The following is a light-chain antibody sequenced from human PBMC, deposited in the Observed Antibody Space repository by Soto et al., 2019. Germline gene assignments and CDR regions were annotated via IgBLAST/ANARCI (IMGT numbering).Light chain of an antibody. J-gene: IGKJ1*01. V-gene: IGKV3-15*01. CDR1: QRISGD. CDR3: QQYGSSPTWT. CDR2: GAS. Sequence: EIVMTQSPANLSVSVGERVTLSCRASQRISGDLAWYQQKPGQAPRLLIYGASTRATGVPARFSGSGSGTDFTLTISRLEPEDSAVYYCQQYGSSPTWTFGQGTKVEIK.